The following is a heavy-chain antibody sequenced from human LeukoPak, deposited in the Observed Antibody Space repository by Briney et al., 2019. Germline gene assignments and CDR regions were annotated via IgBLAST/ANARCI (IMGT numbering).Heavy chain of an antibody. V-gene: IGHV3-23*01. CDR3: ARTREMATIRGAIDY. CDR2: ISGSGGST. Sequence: GGSLRLSCAASGFTFGSYAMYWVRQAPGKGLEWVSGISGSGGSTFYADSVKGRFTISRDSAKNSLYLQMNSLRAEDTALYYCARTREMATIRGAIDYWGQGTLVTVSS. J-gene: IGHJ4*02. D-gene: IGHD5-24*01. CDR1: GFTFGSYA.